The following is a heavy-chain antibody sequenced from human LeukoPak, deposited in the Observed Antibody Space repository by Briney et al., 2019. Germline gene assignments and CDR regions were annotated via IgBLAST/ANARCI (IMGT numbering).Heavy chain of an antibody. J-gene: IGHJ6*03. CDR2: IYYSGST. V-gene: IGHV4-59*01. CDR3: ARGAYAADYYYYYMDV. Sequence: SETLSLTCTVSGGSISSYYWSWLRQPPGKGLVWLGYIYYSGSTNYNPSLKSRVTISVDTSKNQFSLKLSSVTAADTAVYYCARGAYAADYYYYYMDVWGKGTTVTVSS. CDR1: GGSISSYY. D-gene: IGHD6-25*01.